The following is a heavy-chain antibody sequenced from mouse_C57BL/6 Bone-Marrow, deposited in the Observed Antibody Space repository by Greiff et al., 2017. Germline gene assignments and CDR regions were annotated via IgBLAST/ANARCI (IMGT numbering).Heavy chain of an antibody. V-gene: IGHV1-64*01. D-gene: IGHD1-1*01. J-gene: IGHJ1*03. Sequence: VQLQQPGAELVKPGASVKLSCKASGYTFTSYWMHWVKQRPGQGLEWIGMIHPNSGSTNYNEKSKSKATLTVDKSSSTAYMQLSSLTSEDSAVYYCARKTTVVAHWYFDVWGTGTTVTVSS. CDR3: ARKTTVVAHWYFDV. CDR1: GYTFTSYW. CDR2: IHPNSGST.